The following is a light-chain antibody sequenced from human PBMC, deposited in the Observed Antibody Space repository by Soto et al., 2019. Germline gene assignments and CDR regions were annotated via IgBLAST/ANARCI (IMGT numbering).Light chain of an antibody. V-gene: IGKV3-15*01. CDR1: QSVNTK. CDR2: GAS. J-gene: IGKJ1*01. CDR3: QQYNNWPLT. Sequence: EIVMTQSPATLSVSPGERATLSCRASQSVNTKLAWYQQKPGQSPSLLIYGASTRATGIPARFSGSGSGTDFNLTIRSLQSEDFAVYYCQQYNNWPLTFGQGTKVEIK.